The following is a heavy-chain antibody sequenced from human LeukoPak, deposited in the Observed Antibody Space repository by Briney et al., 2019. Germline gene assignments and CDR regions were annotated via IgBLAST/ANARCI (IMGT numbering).Heavy chain of an antibody. J-gene: IGHJ4*02. Sequence: SETLSLTCTVSGGSISSSSYYWGWIRQPPGKGLEWIGSIYYSGSTYYNPSLKSRVTISVDPSKNQFSLKLSSVTAAETAVYYCARLGVWLAGEFSLFSDYWGQGPLVTVSS. V-gene: IGHV4-39*01. CDR2: IYYSGST. D-gene: IGHD3-16*02. CDR1: GGSISSSSYY. CDR3: ARLGVWLAGEFSLFSDY.